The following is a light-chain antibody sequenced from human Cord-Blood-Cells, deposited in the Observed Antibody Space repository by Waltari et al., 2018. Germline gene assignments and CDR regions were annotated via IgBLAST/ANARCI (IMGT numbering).Light chain of an antibody. CDR3: QQRSNWPRT. CDR2: DAS. V-gene: IGKV3-11*01. J-gene: IGKJ1*01. Sequence: IILTQPPATLSLCRGAEATFACRASQSVSSYLAWYQQKPGQAPRLLIYDASNRATGIPARFSGSGSGTDFTLTISSLEPEDFAVYYCQQRSNWPRTFGQGTKVEIK. CDR1: QSVSSY.